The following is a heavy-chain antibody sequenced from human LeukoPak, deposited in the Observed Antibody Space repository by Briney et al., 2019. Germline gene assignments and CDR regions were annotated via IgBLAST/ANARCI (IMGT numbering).Heavy chain of an antibody. CDR2: IYYSGST. J-gene: IGHJ5*02. Sequence: SETLSLTCTVSGGSISSSSYYWGWIRQPPGKGLEWIGSIYYSGSTYYNPSLKSRVTISVDTSKNQFSLKPSSVTAADTAVYYCARRKTGEATTVTNNWFDPWGQGTLVTVSS. D-gene: IGHD4-17*01. CDR3: ARRKTGEATTVTNNWFDP. CDR1: GGSISSSSYY. V-gene: IGHV4-39*01.